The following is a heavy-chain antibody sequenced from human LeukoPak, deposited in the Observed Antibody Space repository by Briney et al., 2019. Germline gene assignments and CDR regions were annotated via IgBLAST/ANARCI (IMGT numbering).Heavy chain of an antibody. CDR1: GGTFSSYA. V-gene: IGHV1-69*13. Sequence: ASVKASRKASGGTFSSYAISWVRQAPGQGLEWMGGIIPIFGTANYAQKFQGRVTITADESTSTAYMELSSLRSEDTAVYYCASGRGRKVTWFDPWGQGTLVTVSS. D-gene: IGHD2-21*02. J-gene: IGHJ5*02. CDR2: IIPIFGTA. CDR3: ASGRGRKVTWFDP.